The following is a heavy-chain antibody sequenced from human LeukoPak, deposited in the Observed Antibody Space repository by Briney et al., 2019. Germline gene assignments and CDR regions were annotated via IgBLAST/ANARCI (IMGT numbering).Heavy chain of an antibody. CDR2: ISSSSDYI. Sequence: GGSLRLSCVGSGFSFSNYAMNWVRQAPGKGLEWVSSISSSSDYIYYADSVKGRFTTARDNAKNSVYLEMKSLRAEDTAVYFCARGPSDYWGQGTLVTVSS. CDR1: GFSFSNYA. V-gene: IGHV3-21*01. CDR3: ARGPSDY. J-gene: IGHJ4*02.